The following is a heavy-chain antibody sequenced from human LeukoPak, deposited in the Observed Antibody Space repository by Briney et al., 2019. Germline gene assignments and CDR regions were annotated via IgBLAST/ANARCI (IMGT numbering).Heavy chain of an antibody. Sequence: GASVKVSCKSSGYSFTGHYMHWVQQGPGQGLEWMEWIHPNGGRTNYAPKFQGRVTMTRDTSVTTDYMELSWLTSDYTAVDYCTRDHNWGADYWGQGTLITVSS. V-gene: IGHV1-2*02. CDR3: TRDHNWGADY. CDR1: GYSFTGHY. CDR2: IHPNGGRT. D-gene: IGHD7-27*01. J-gene: IGHJ4*02.